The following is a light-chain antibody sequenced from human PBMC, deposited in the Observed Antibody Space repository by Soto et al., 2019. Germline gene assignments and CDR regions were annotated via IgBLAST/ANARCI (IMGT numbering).Light chain of an antibody. CDR2: AAS. CDR1: QSISSY. CDR3: QQSYNSPLT. Sequence: DIQMTQSPSSLSASVGDRVTITCRASQSISSYLNWYQQKPGKAPKLLIYAASSLQSGVPSRFSGSGSGTHFTLTISSLQPEDFATYHCQQSYNSPLTFGGGTKVEI. J-gene: IGKJ4*01. V-gene: IGKV1-39*01.